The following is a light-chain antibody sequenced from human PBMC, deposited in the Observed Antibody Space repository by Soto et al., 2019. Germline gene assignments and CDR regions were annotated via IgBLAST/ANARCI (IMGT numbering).Light chain of an antibody. CDR2: GNN. CDR1: SSNIGAGYD. V-gene: IGLV1-40*01. Sequence: QSVLTQPPSVSGAPGQRVTISCTGSSSNIGAGYDVHWYQQLPGTAPKLLIFGNNNRPSGVPDRFSGSKSGTSASLAITGLQAEDEADYYCQSNDSSLSCWVFGGGTKLTVL. CDR3: QSNDSSLSCWV. J-gene: IGLJ3*02.